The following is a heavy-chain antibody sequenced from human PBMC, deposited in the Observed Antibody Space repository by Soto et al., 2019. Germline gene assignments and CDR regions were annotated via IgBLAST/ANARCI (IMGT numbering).Heavy chain of an antibody. D-gene: IGHD3-3*02. Sequence: GGSLGLSCAASGFTVSSNYMTWVRQAPGKGLEWVSVIHSGGNTHYADSVKGRFTISSDDSKNTLYLQMNSLRAEDTAVYYCVRDRIFGVVITHRDAFDIWGQGTMVTXSS. CDR2: IHSGGNT. V-gene: IGHV3-66*01. J-gene: IGHJ3*02. CDR1: GFTVSSNY. CDR3: VRDRIFGVVITHRDAFDI.